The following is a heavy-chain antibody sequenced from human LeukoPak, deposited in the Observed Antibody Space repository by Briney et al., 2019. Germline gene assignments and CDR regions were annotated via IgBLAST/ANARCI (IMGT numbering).Heavy chain of an antibody. CDR1: GFTFSSYW. CDR2: IKQDGSEK. J-gene: IGHJ6*03. Sequence: PGGSLRLSCAASGFTFSSYWMSWVRQAPGKGLEWVANIKQDGSEKYYVDSVKGRFTISRDNAKNSLYLQMNSLRAEDTAVYYCARDQSDFWSIGYYYMDVWGKGTTVTVSS. CDR3: ARDQSDFWSIGYYYMDV. V-gene: IGHV3-7*03. D-gene: IGHD3-3*01.